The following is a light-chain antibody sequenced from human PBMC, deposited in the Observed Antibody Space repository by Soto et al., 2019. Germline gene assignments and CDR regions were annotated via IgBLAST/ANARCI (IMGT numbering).Light chain of an antibody. CDR3: QKYNSEPRT. CDR1: QGINNY. V-gene: IGKV1-27*01. J-gene: IGKJ1*01. CDR2: AAS. Sequence: DIQMTQSPSSLSASVGDRVTITCRASQGINNYLAWYQQQPGKVPKLLIYAASTLQPGVPSRFSGSGSGIDLSLSISSLKPEDVATYFCQKYNSEPRTFGQGTKVEI.